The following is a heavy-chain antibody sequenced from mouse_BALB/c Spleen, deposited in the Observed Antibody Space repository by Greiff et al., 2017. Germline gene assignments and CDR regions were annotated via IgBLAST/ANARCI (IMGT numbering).Heavy chain of an antibody. D-gene: IGHD6-1*01. Sequence: EVHLVESGGGLVKPGGSLKLSCAASGFTFSSYAMSWVRQTPEKRLEWVASISSGGSTYYPDSVKGRFTISRDNARNILYLQMSSLRSEDTAMYYCAREKESTLWYFDYWGQGTTLTVSS. CDR2: ISSGGST. V-gene: IGHV5-6-5*01. CDR1: GFTFSSYA. CDR3: AREKESTLWYFDY. J-gene: IGHJ2*01.